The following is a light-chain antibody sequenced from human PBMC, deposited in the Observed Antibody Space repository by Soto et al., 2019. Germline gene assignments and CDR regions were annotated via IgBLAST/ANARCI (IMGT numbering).Light chain of an antibody. Sequence: DIQLTQSPSFLSASIGDRVTITCRTSEGIDSYLAWYQQKPGKAPRLLIYTASALQSGVPSRCSGSGSGTEFTLTIGGLEPEDFATYYCEQLRSYPRTFGPGTKVDIK. V-gene: IGKV1-9*01. CDR3: EQLRSYPRT. CDR2: TAS. CDR1: EGIDSY. J-gene: IGKJ3*01.